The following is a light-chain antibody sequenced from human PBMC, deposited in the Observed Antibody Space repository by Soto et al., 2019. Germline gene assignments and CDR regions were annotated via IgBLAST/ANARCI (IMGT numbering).Light chain of an antibody. CDR3: ISYTDRQSYL. Sequence: QSLLTQPACVSGSPGQSITISCSGTISDIGSYNHVAWYQQFPGKSPKLMIYAVSDRPSGVSDRFSGSKSGITASLTISGLQTEDEADYYCISYTDRQSYLFGTGTKVTVL. V-gene: IGLV2-14*03. J-gene: IGLJ1*01. CDR2: AVS. CDR1: ISDIGSYNH.